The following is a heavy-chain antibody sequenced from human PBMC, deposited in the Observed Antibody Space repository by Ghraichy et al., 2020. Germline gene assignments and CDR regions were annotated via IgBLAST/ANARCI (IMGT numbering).Heavy chain of an antibody. D-gene: IGHD1-26*01. CDR3: ARVPYSGSHSDFDY. CDR1: GYTFTNYD. J-gene: IGHJ4*02. CDR2: MNPNSGDT. Sequence: SVKVSCKASGYTFTNYDFNWVRQATGQGLEWMGWMNPNSGDTGYAQKFQGRVTMTRDTSINTAYMELSSLRSEDTAVYYCARVPYSGSHSDFDYWGQGTLVTVSS. V-gene: IGHV1-8*01.